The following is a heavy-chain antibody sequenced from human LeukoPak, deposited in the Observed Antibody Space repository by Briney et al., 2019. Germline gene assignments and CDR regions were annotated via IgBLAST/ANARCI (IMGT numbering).Heavy chain of an antibody. J-gene: IGHJ4*02. Sequence: GGSLTHSCVASGFTFSSYAMNWVRPARGKGLDWVSAISGSCGSTYYADSVNGRFAIFRDNSKNSLYLQKNSLRAEDTAVYYCEKAGPLGSSGATYVEDWGQGTLVTVSS. V-gene: IGHV3-23*01. D-gene: IGHD6-19*01. CDR3: EKAGPLGSSGATYVED. CDR1: GFTFSSYA. CDR2: ISGSCGST.